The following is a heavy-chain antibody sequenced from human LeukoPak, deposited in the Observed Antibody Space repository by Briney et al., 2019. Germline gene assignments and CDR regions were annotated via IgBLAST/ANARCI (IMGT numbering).Heavy chain of an antibody. CDR2: IYYSGST. V-gene: IGHV4-59*01. CDR1: GGSISSYY. Sequence: SETLSLTCTVSGGSISSYYWSWIRQPPGKGLEWIGYIYYSGSTNYNPSLKSRVTISVDTSKNQFSLKLSSVTAADTAVYYCARGSGYDNGFGNYWGQGTLVTVSS. J-gene: IGHJ4*02. CDR3: ARGSGYDNGFGNY. D-gene: IGHD5-12*01.